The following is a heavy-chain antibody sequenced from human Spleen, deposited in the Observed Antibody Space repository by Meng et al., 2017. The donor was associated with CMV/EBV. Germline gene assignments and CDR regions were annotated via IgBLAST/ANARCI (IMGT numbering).Heavy chain of an antibody. Sequence: GESLKISXXASGFAFSTXXXTWVXQAPGXGLEWVSVIYSGGSATYHXDSVKGRXXXSRDXXKNMVXLHXNSLRAXDTXXYYCASIGSYTYYYYGMDVWGQGTTVTVSS. CDR2: IYSGGSAT. CDR3: ASIGSYTYYYYGMDV. D-gene: IGHD1-26*01. V-gene: IGHV3-23*03. CDR1: GFAFSTXX. J-gene: IGHJ6*02.